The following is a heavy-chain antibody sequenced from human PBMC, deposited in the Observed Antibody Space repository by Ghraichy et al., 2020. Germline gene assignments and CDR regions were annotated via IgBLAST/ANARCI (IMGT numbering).Heavy chain of an antibody. CDR3: ARVKDDFWSGYPLDY. CDR1: GFTFSSYS. CDR2: ISSSSSYI. V-gene: IGHV3-21*01. D-gene: IGHD3-3*01. J-gene: IGHJ4*02. Sequence: GVSLRLSCAASGFTFSSYSMNWVRQAPGKGLEWVSSISSSSSYIYYADSVKGRFTISRDNAKNSLYLQMNSLRAEDTAVYYCARVKDDFWSGYPLDYWGQGTLVTVSS.